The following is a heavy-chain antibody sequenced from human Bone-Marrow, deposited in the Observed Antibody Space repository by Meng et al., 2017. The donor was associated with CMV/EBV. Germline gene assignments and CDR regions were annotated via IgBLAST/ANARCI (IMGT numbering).Heavy chain of an antibody. V-gene: IGHV3-7*01. CDR3: ARDDRWALDF. CDR1: GFTFSYSW. D-gene: IGHD1-26*01. J-gene: IGHJ4*02. Sequence: GESLKISCAGSGFTFSYSWMSWVRQAPGKGLEWVANIKQDGSEKYYVDSVKGRFTISRDNAKNSLYLQMNSLRAEDTAVYYCARDDRWALDFWGQGTLVTVSS. CDR2: IKQDGSEK.